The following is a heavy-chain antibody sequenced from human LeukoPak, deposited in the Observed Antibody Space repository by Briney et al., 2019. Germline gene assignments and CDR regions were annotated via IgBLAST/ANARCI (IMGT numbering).Heavy chain of an antibody. CDR1: GYTFTSYG. CDR3: ARDDYHDSSGYYDY. D-gene: IGHD3-22*01. CDR2: ISAYNGNT. V-gene: IGHV1-18*01. J-gene: IGHJ4*02. Sequence: ADSVKVSCKAYGYTFTSYGISWVRQAPGQGLEWTGWISAYNGNTNYAQKLQGRVTMTTDTSTSTAYMELRSLRSDDTAVYYCARDDYHDSSGYYDYWGQGTLVTVSS.